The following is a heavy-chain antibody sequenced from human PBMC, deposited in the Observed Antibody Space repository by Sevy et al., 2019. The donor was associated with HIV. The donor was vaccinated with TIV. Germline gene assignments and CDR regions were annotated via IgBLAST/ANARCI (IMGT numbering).Heavy chain of an antibody. CDR3: GTRPSDTIVGVVRSPGHY. CDR1: GFTFSSYW. Sequence: GGSLRLSCAASGFTFSSYWMTWVRQAPGKGLEWVANIKQDGSEKYYVDAVKGRFTISRDNAKSSLYLQMNSLRAEDTAVYYCGTRPSDTIVGVVRSPGHYWGQGTLVTVSS. CDR2: IKQDGSEK. V-gene: IGHV3-7*01. D-gene: IGHD3-3*01. J-gene: IGHJ4*02.